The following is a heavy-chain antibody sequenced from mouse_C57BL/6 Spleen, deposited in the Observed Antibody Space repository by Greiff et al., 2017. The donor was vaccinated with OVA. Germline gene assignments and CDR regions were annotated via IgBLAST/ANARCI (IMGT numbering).Heavy chain of an antibody. D-gene: IGHD1-1*01. CDR3: AREYYGSSWGDYFDY. Sequence: VQLQQPGAELVKPGASVKLSCKASGYTFTSYWMHWVKQRPGQGLEWIGMIHPNSGSTNYNEKFKSKATLTVDKSSSTAYMQLSSLTSEDSAVYYCAREYYGSSWGDYFDYWGQGTTLTVSS. J-gene: IGHJ2*01. V-gene: IGHV1-64*01. CDR2: IHPNSGST. CDR1: GYTFTSYW.